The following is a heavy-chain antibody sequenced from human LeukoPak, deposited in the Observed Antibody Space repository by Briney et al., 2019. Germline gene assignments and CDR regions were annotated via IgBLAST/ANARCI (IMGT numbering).Heavy chain of an antibody. CDR1: GYTFTGYY. Sequence: ASVKVSCKASGYTFTGYYMHWVRQAPGQGLEWMGWINPNSGGTNYAQKFQGRVTMTRDTSISTAYKELSRLRSDDTAVYYCARGIASTSCYGPSCNWFDPWGQGTLVTVSS. J-gene: IGHJ5*02. D-gene: IGHD2-2*01. CDR3: ARGIASTSCYGPSCNWFDP. CDR2: INPNSGGT. V-gene: IGHV1-2*02.